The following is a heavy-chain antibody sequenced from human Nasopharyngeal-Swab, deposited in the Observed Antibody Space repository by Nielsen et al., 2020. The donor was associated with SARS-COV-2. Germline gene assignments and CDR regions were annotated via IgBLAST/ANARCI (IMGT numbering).Heavy chain of an antibody. V-gene: IGHV3-21*01. CDR2: ISSSSSYI. Sequence: GESLKISCAASGFTFSSYSMNWVRQAPGKGLEWVSSISSSSSYIYYADSVKGRFTISRDNAKNSLYLQMNSLRAEDTAVYYCAREILDYYDSSGYYSPPIFYGMDVWGQGTTVTVSS. J-gene: IGHJ6*02. CDR3: AREILDYYDSSGYYSPPIFYGMDV. D-gene: IGHD3-22*01. CDR1: GFTFSSYS.